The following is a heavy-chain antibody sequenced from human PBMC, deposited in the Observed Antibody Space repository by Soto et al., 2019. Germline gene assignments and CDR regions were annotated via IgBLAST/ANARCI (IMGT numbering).Heavy chain of an antibody. Sequence: SVKVSCKSIGGTFSSYAISCVRQAPGQGLGWMGGIIPIFGTANYAQKFQGRVTISADKSTSTAYMELSSLRSEDTVVYYCARVLAFGVVIGKFDPWGQGTLVTV. CDR2: IIPIFGTA. D-gene: IGHD3-3*01. CDR1: GGTFSSYA. J-gene: IGHJ5*02. V-gene: IGHV1-69*06. CDR3: ARVLAFGVVIGKFDP.